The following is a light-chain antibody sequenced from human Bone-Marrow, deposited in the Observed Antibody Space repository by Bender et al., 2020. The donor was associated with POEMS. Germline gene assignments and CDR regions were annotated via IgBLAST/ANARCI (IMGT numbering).Light chain of an antibody. CDR1: NIGSKS. V-gene: IGLV3-21*02. CDR2: DTS. Sequence: SYVLTQPPSVSVGPGQTARVTCGENNIGSKSVHWYQQKPGQAPVLVVFDTSDRPSGIPERFSGSNSENTATLTISRAEAGDEADYFCQVWNSSSDFVIFGGGTKLTVL. CDR3: QVWNSSSDFVI. J-gene: IGLJ2*01.